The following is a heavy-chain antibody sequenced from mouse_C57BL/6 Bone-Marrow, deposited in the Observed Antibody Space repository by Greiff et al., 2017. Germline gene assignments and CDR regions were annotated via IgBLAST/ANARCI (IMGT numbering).Heavy chain of an antibody. V-gene: IGHV1-62-2*01. CDR1: GYTFTEYT. D-gene: IGHD2-2*01. CDR3: ARHEEGLWLRRSWFAY. J-gene: IGHJ3*01. CDR2: FYPGSGSI. Sequence: VQLQQSGAELVKPGASVKLSCKASGYTFTEYTIHWVKQRSGQGLEWIGWFYPGSGSIKYNEKFKDKATLTADKSSSTVYMELSRVTSEDSAVYFCARHEEGLWLRRSWFAYWGQGTLVTVSA.